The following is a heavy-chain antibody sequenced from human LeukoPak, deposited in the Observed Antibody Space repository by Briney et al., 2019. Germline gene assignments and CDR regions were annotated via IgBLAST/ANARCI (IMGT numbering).Heavy chain of an antibody. J-gene: IGHJ4*02. V-gene: IGHV4-59*08. CDR1: GGSIGSDY. CDR3: ASSESYYRFDY. D-gene: IGHD1-26*01. Sequence: SETLSLTCTVSGGSIGSDYWSWIRQPPGKGLEWIGYIYSSGSTNYNPSLQSRVTLSVDTSKNQFSLKLSSVTAADTAVYYCASSESYYRFDYWGQGTLVTVSS. CDR2: IYSSGST.